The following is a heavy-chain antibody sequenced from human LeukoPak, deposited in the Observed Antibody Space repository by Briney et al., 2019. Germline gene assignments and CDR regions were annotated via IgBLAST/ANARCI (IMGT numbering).Heavy chain of an antibody. CDR3: AREGGLYYDSSVHLPHDAFDI. Sequence: SQNLSLTCTVSGGSISSGGYYWSWIRQHPGKGLEWIGYIYYSGSTYYNPSLKSRVTISVDTSKNQFSLKLSSVTAADTAVYYCAREGGLYYDSSVHLPHDAFDIWGQGTMVTVSS. D-gene: IGHD3-22*01. J-gene: IGHJ3*02. CDR2: IYYSGST. CDR1: GGSISSGGYY. V-gene: IGHV4-31*03.